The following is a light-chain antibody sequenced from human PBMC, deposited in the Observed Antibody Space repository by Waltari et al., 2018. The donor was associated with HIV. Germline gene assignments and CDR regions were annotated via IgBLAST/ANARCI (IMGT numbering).Light chain of an antibody. V-gene: IGKV3-11*01. CDR1: QSIRNY. J-gene: IGKJ3*01. Sequence: EIVLTQSPATLSLSPGERAILSCRASQSIRNYLAWSQQRPGQAPRLLVYDTSNRATGVPARFSGSGSGTDFSLTIASLESEDFAIYYCHQRSTWPFTFGPGTKVDI. CDR3: HQRSTWPFT. CDR2: DTS.